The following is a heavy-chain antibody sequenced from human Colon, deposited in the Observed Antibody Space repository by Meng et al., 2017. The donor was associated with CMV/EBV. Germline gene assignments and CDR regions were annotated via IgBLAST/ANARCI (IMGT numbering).Heavy chain of an antibody. CDR3: ARGAFD. D-gene: IGHD2/OR15-2a*01. Sequence: GGSLRLSCAASGFIFSNYWMSWARQAPGKGLEWVSVIYDAGNTYYADSVKGRFIISRDNSNNTLYLQMNNLRAEDTALYYCARGAFDWGQGTLVTVSS. CDR1: GFIFSNYW. CDR2: IYDAGNT. V-gene: IGHV3-66*02. J-gene: IGHJ4*02.